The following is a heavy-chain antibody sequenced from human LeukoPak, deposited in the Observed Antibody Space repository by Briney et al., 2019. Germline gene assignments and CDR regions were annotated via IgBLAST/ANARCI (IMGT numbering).Heavy chain of an antibody. CDR2: INHSGST. CDR1: GGSFSGYY. Sequence: PSETLSLTCAVYGGSFSGYYWSWIRQPPGKGLEWIGEINHSGSTNYNPSLKSRVTISVDTSKNQFSLELSSVTAADTAVYYCARRYSSGWYGGYWGQGTLVTVSS. V-gene: IGHV4-34*01. J-gene: IGHJ4*02. D-gene: IGHD6-19*01. CDR3: ARRYSSGWYGGY.